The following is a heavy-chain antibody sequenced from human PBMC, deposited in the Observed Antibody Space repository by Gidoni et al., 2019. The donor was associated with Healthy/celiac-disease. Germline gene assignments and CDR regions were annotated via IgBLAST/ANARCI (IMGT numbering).Heavy chain of an antibody. D-gene: IGHD4-17*01. V-gene: IGHV4-39*01. Sequence: QLQLQESGPGLVKPSETLSLPCTVSGGSISSSSYYWGWLRQPPGKGLEWIGSIYYSGSTYYNPSLKRRVTISVDTSKNQFSLKLSSVTAADTAVYYCARHDDYGDYVGWFDPWGQGTLVTVSS. CDR2: IYYSGST. CDR3: ARHDDYGDYVGWFDP. J-gene: IGHJ5*02. CDR1: GGSISSSSYY.